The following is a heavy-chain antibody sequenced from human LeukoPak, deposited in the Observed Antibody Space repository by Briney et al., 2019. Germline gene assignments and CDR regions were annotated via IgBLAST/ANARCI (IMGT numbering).Heavy chain of an antibody. CDR3: AKRRGLELTYYYHMDV. J-gene: IGHJ6*03. Sequence: GGSLRLSCAASGFTFSSYEMNWVRQAPGKGLEWVSYISSSGSTIYYADSVKGRFTISRDNSKNTLYLQMNSLRADDTAVYYCAKRRGLELTYYYHMDVWGKGTTVTVSS. D-gene: IGHD1-7*01. CDR2: ISSSGSTI. V-gene: IGHV3-48*03. CDR1: GFTFSSYE.